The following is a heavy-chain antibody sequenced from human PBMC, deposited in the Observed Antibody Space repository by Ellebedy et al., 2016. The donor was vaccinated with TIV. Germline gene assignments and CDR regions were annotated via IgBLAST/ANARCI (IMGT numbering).Heavy chain of an antibody. V-gene: IGHV4-4*07. J-gene: IGHJ5*02. CDR3: ARSVMAPYTGWFDP. D-gene: IGHD1-14*01. CDR2: VYTSGST. Sequence: MPSETLSLTCTVSGGSISSYYWSWIRQPPGKGLEWIGRVYTSGSTNYNPSLKSRVTISVDTSKNQLPLKLSSVTAADTAVYYCARSVMAPYTGWFDPWGQGTLVTVSS. CDR1: GGSISSYY.